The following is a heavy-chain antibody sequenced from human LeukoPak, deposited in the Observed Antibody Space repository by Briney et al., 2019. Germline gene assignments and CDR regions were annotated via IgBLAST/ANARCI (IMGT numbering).Heavy chain of an antibody. CDR1: GFTFSTYG. CDR3: ARASPSGYDY. J-gene: IGHJ4*02. V-gene: IGHV3-48*02. Sequence: GRSLRLSCAASGFTFSTYGMNWVRQAPGKGLEWVSYISHTSDAIYYPDSVKGRFTISRDNAKNSLYLQMNSLRDEDTAVYYCARASPSGYDYWGQGTLVTVSS. D-gene: IGHD3-22*01. CDR2: ISHTSDAI.